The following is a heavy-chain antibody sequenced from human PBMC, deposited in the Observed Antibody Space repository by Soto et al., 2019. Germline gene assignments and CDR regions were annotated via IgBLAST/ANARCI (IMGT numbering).Heavy chain of an antibody. CDR2: VNSDESTT. CDR3: VCFECGRTAVVTAMEANGY. J-gene: IGHJ4*02. D-gene: IGHD2-21*02. Sequence: GGALRLSCAASGFTFSSYWMHWVRQGPGKGLVWVSRVNSDESTTSYADPVKGRFTISRDNAKNTLYLQMSSLRVEDTALYYCVCFECGRTAVVTAMEANGYWGQGTLVTVSS. V-gene: IGHV3-74*01. CDR1: GFTFSSYW.